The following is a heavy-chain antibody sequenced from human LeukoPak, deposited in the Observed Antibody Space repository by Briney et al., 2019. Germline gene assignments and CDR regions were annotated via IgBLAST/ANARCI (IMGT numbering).Heavy chain of an antibody. CDR3: VKRVYTSVSFDC. CDR1: GFTFSDYY. J-gene: IGHJ4*02. CDR2: ISYDGSDK. Sequence: GGSLRLSCAASGFTFSDYYMSWIRQAPGKGLEWVAVISYDGSDKYYVDSVKGRFTISRDNSKNTLYLQMNSLRAEDTALYYCVKRVYTSVSFDCWGQGTLVTVSS. D-gene: IGHD6-19*01. V-gene: IGHV3-30*18.